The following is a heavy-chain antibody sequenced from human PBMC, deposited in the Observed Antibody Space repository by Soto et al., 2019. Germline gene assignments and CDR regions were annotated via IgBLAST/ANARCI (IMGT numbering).Heavy chain of an antibody. CDR2: ISGSGGET. Sequence: EVQLLQSGGGLVQPGGSLRLSCTASGFIYSIYAMAWVRQAPGKGLEWVSAISGSGGETYYADSVKGRFTISRYNSKNTVYLQMTNLRAEDTAVYYCAKEIAVAVATPPEYWGQGTLVTVSS. J-gene: IGHJ4*02. D-gene: IGHD5-12*01. CDR1: GFIYSIYA. CDR3: AKEIAVAVATPPEY. V-gene: IGHV3-23*01.